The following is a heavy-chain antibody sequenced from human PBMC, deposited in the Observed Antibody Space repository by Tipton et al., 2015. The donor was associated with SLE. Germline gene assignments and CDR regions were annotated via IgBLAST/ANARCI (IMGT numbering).Heavy chain of an antibody. CDR3: ARDRGEEWLLSGYMDV. V-gene: IGHV1-2*02. D-gene: IGHD3-3*01. CDR1: GYTFTGYY. Sequence: QLVQSGAEVKKPGASVKVSCKASGYTFTGYYMHWVRQAPGQGLEWMGWINPNSGGTNYAQKFQGRVTMTRDTSISTAYMELSRLRSDDTAVYYCARDRGEEWLLSGYMDVWGKGTTVTVSS. J-gene: IGHJ6*03. CDR2: INPNSGGT.